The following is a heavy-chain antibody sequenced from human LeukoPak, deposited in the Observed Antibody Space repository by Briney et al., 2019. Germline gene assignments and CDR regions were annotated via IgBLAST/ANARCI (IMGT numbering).Heavy chain of an antibody. CDR1: EFTFISYG. CDR2: MNTDGSST. V-gene: IGHV3-74*01. D-gene: IGHD2-21*02. Sequence: PGGSLRLSCAVSEFTFISYGMQWLRQAPGKGLAWVSRMNTDGSSTTYADSVKGRFTISRDNAKNTLYLEMNSLRAEDTAVYYCARELPREVTLDYWGQGTLVTVSS. CDR3: ARELPREVTLDY. J-gene: IGHJ4*01.